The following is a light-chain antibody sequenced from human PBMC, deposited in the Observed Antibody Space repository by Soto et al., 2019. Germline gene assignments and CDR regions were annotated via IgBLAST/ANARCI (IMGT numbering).Light chain of an antibody. CDR3: IQDYNYPRT. Sequence: IQMTQSPSSLYPSVGDRGAIPCRASQGIRNDLGWYQQKPGKEPKLLIYAASSLHSGVPSRFSGSGSGTDFTLTTSSPQPEAFATYYCIQDYNYPRTFGQGTKVDIK. J-gene: IGKJ1*01. CDR2: AAS. CDR1: QGIRND. V-gene: IGKV1-6*01.